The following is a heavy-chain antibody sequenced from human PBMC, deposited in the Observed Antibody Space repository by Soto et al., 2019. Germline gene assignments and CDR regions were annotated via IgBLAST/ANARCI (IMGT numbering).Heavy chain of an antibody. J-gene: IGHJ5*02. Sequence: PSETLSLTCTVSGGSINNGDYYWTWIRQSPEKGLEWIGYIYYSGSTYYNPSLKSRVTISIDRSKNQFSLKLSSVTAADTAVYYCARGDSMVRGVIDWFDPWGQGTLVTVSS. CDR2: IYYSGST. D-gene: IGHD3-10*01. CDR3: ARGDSMVRGVIDWFDP. V-gene: IGHV4-30-4*01. CDR1: GGSINNGDYY.